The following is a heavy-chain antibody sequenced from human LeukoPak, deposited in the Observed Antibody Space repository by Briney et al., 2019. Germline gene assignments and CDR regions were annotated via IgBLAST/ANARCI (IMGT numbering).Heavy chain of an antibody. CDR1: GYTFTSYY. Sequence: GASVRVSCKASGYTFTSYYMNWVRQAPGQGLEWMGMINPSGGSTSYAQKFQGRVTVTRDTSTSTVYMELSSLRSEDTAMYYCARGSINYNSGGYYGNPPLDYWGQGTLVTVSS. J-gene: IGHJ4*02. CDR3: ARGSINYNSGGYYGNPPLDY. D-gene: IGHD3-22*01. V-gene: IGHV1-46*01. CDR2: INPSGGST.